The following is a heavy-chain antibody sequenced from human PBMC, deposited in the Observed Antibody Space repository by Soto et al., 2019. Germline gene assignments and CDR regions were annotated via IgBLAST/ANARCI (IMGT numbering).Heavy chain of an antibody. CDR1: GFTFSNSA. CDR2: ITSYGGTT. D-gene: IGHD3-3*01. J-gene: IGHJ5*02. V-gene: IGHV3-64D*06. Sequence: GGSLRLSCSASGFTFSNSAMYWVRQAPGKGLEYVATITSYGGTTYYADSVKGRFTIARDNSKNILYLQMSSLRPEDTAVYYCVKGEVMIFGVVTFDRWGQGTLVTVSS. CDR3: VKGEVMIFGVVTFDR.